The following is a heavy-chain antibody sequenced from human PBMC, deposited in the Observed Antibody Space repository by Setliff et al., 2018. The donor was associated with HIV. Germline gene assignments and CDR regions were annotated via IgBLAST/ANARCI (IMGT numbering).Heavy chain of an antibody. CDR3: STVVTLAYCHDGLCPAFDS. J-gene: IGHJ4*02. V-gene: IGHV4-34*06. Sequence: SETLSLTCAVYGGSFSGYYWSWIRQPPGKGLEWIGEINHSGSTNYNPSLKSRITISLDTSKSQFSLKLGSVTAADTAVYFCSTVVTLAYCHDGLCPAFDSWGQGALVTVSS. D-gene: IGHD2-8*01. CDR1: GGSFSGYY. CDR2: INHSGST.